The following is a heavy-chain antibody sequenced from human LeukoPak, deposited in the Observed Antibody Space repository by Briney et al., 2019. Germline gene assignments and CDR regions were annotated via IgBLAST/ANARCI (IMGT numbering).Heavy chain of an antibody. D-gene: IGHD5-12*01. Sequence: ASVKVSCKASGYTFTSYYIHWMRQAPGQGLEWVGWISPNSGGSHYARRFQGRVTVTSDTSINTAYMELTSLTTDDTAVYYCARGPRYGESGYDLGPYWGQGTLVTVSS. J-gene: IGHJ4*02. CDR2: ISPNSGGS. CDR1: GYTFTSYY. V-gene: IGHV1-2*02. CDR3: ARGPRYGESGYDLGPY.